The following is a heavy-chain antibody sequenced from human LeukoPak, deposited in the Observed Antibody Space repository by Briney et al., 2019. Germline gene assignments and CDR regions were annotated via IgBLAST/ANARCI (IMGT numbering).Heavy chain of an antibody. CDR2: IDSNLGGT. J-gene: IGHJ4*02. V-gene: IGHV1-2*06. Sequence: ASVKVSCKASGYSFSDFPVHWVRQAPGQGLEWMGRIDSNLGGTSYAQNFQGRVTMTRDTSISTAYMEVSGLTSDDTAVYYCARGGSGSGYLYYFDYWGQGTLVSVSS. D-gene: IGHD3-10*01. CDR1: GYSFSDFP. CDR3: ARGGSGSGYLYYFDY.